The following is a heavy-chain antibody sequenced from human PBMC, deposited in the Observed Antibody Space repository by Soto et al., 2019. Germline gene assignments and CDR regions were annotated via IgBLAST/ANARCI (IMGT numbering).Heavy chain of an antibody. Sequence: PSETLSLTCTVSGGSISSGGYYWSWIRQPPGKALEWIGEINHSGSTNCNPSLKSRVTISVDTSKNQFSLKLSSVTAADTAVYYCARDNGRWLQLSWFDPWGQGTLVTVSS. D-gene: IGHD5-12*01. V-gene: IGHV4-31*03. CDR1: GGSISSGGYY. J-gene: IGHJ5*02. CDR2: INHSGST. CDR3: ARDNGRWLQLSWFDP.